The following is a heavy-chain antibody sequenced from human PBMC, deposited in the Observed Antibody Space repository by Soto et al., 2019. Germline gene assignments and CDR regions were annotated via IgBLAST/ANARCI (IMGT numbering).Heavy chain of an antibody. CDR2: VIPIFGTS. V-gene: IGHV1-69*06. CDR3: ARDSGAGMTTVIKFDS. D-gene: IGHD4-17*01. J-gene: IGHJ4*02. CDR1: GGTFSNYA. Sequence: VASVKVSCKASGGTFSNYAISWIRQAPGQGLEWMGGVIPIFGTSHYAQKFQGRVTITADKSTTTAYMELGSLTSEDTAVYYCARDSGAGMTTVIKFDSWGQGTLVTVSS.